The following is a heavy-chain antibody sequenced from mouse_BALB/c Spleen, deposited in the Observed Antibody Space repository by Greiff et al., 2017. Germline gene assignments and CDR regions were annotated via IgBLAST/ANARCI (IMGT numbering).Heavy chain of an antibody. CDR1: GDSITSGY. V-gene: IGHV3-8*02. CDR2: ISYSGST. J-gene: IGHJ1*01. CDR3: ARKLGQAWYFDV. D-gene: IGHD4-1*01. Sequence: VQLQQSGPSLVKPSQTLSLTCSVTGDSITSGYWNWIRKFPGNKLEYMGYISYSGSTYYNPSLKSRISITRDTSKNQYYLQLNSVTTEDTATYYCARKLGQAWYFDVWGAGTTVTVSS.